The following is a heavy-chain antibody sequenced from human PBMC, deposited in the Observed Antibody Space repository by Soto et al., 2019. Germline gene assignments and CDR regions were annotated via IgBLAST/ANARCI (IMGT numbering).Heavy chain of an antibody. D-gene: IGHD2-8*01. CDR2: IKQDGSEK. Sequence: GGSLRLSCAASGFTFSSYWMSWVRQAPGKGLEWVANIKQDGSEKYYVDSVKGRFTISRDNAKNSLYLQMNSLRAEDTAVYYCARDQLDIVLMVYAKYYYYGMDVWGQGTTVTVSS. CDR1: GFTFSSYW. CDR3: ARDQLDIVLMVYAKYYYYGMDV. J-gene: IGHJ6*02. V-gene: IGHV3-7*05.